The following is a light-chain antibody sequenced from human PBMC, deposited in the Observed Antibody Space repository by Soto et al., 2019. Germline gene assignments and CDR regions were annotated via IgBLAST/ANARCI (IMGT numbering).Light chain of an antibody. CDR3: HQYYGYPYT. V-gene: IGKV1-5*01. J-gene: IGKJ2*01. CDR2: DAS. Sequence: DIPMTQSPSTLSASIGDRITITCRASQNINTWLAWYQQKPGRAPKVLIYDASSLESGVPSRISCSGSGTEFILTISSLQLDDFATYYCHQYYGYPYTFGQGTKLEIK. CDR1: QNINTW.